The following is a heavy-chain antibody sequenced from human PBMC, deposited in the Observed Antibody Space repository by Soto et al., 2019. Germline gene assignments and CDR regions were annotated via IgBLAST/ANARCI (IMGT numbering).Heavy chain of an antibody. D-gene: IGHD3-16*02. V-gene: IGHV5-51*01. J-gene: IGHJ6*02. Sequence: GESLKISCKGSGYSFTSYWIGWVRQMPGKGLEWMGIIYPGDSDTRYSPSFQGQVTISADKSISTAYLQWSSLKASDTAMYYCARHHLNYDYVWGSYRTVGGMDVWGQGTTVTVSS. CDR3: ARHHLNYDYVWGSYRTVGGMDV. CDR1: GYSFTSYW. CDR2: IYPGDSDT.